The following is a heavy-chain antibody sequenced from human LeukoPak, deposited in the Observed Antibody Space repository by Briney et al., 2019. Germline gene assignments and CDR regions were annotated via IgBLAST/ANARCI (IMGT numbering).Heavy chain of an antibody. J-gene: IGHJ4*02. CDR3: ARSYCSGGSCYSGAFDY. V-gene: IGHV1-69*04. D-gene: IGHD2-15*01. CDR1: GDTFSSYA. CDR2: IIPILGIA. Sequence: GSSVKVSCKASGDTFSSYAISWVRQAPGQGLEWMGRIIPILGIANYAQKFQGRVTITADKSTSTAYTELGSLRSEDTAVYYCARSYCSGGSCYSGAFDYWGQGTLVTVSS.